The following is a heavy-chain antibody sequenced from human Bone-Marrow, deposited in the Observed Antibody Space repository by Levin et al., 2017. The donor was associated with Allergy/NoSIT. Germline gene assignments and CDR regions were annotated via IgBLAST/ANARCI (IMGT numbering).Heavy chain of an antibody. D-gene: IGHD1-26*01. V-gene: IGHV1-69*04. CDR2: IIPMLAIT. CDR1: GGSFSTYA. Sequence: KISCKASGGSFSTYAFSWVRQAPGQGLEWMGRIIPMLAITNFAPNFQDRVTFTTDNSATTAYMELRSLGPGDTAIYFCARDREENWFAPWGQGTLLTVSS. CDR3: ARDREENWFAP. J-gene: IGHJ5*02.